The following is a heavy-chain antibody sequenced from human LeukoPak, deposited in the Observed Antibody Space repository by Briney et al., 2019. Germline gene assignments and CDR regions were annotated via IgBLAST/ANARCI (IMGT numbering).Heavy chain of an antibody. CDR3: ARDGRKFQVFDI. V-gene: IGHV1-69*05. Sequence: SVKVSCKASGGTFSSYAISWVRQAPGQGLEWMGGIIPIFGTANYAQKFQGRVTITTDESTSTAYMELSSLRSEDTAVYYCARDGRKFQVFDIWAKGQWSPSLQ. CDR1: GGTFSSYA. D-gene: IGHD2-15*01. J-gene: IGHJ3*02. CDR2: IIPIFGTA.